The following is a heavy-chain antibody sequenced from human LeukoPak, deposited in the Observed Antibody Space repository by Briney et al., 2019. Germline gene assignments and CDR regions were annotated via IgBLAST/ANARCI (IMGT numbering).Heavy chain of an antibody. Sequence: SETLSLTCAVYGGSLSGYYWSWIRQPPGKGLEWIGEINHSGSTNYNPSLKSRVTISVDTSKNQFSLKLSSVTAADTAVYYCARKSGSAFDIWGQGTMVTVSS. D-gene: IGHD1-26*01. CDR1: GGSLSGYY. V-gene: IGHV4-34*01. CDR2: INHSGST. J-gene: IGHJ3*02. CDR3: ARKSGSAFDI.